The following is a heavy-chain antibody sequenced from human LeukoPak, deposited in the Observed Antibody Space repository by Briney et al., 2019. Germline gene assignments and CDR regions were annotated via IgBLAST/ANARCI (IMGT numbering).Heavy chain of an antibody. Sequence: SETLSLTCNVSGASISSGRNYWGWIRQSPGKGLEWIASIYSSGNSYYNPSLKGRVSISVDTSKNHISLKLFSLTGADTALYYCARHLSGSAMMHYFDYWGQGNLVTVSS. CDR2: IYSSGNS. D-gene: IGHD5-18*01. V-gene: IGHV4-39*01. CDR3: ARHLSGSAMMHYFDY. CDR1: GASISSGRNY. J-gene: IGHJ4*02.